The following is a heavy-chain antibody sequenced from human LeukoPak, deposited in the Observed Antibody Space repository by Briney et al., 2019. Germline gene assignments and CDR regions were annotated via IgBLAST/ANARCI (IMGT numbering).Heavy chain of an antibody. D-gene: IGHD3-22*01. CDR1: GYTFSTYA. CDR2: ISVYRGNT. V-gene: IGHV1-18*01. Sequence: HWASVKVSCKASGYTFSTYAITWVRQAPGQGLEWIGWISVYRGNTKFAQSFQGRVAMTTDTSTTTAYMEPTSLRSDDTAVYFCARSKSNYDNSGYIPLDYWGQGTLVTVSS. CDR3: ARSKSNYDNSGYIPLDY. J-gene: IGHJ4*02.